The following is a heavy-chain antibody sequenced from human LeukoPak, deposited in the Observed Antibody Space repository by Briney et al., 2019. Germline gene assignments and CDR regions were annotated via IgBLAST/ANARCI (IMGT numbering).Heavy chain of an antibody. J-gene: IGHJ4*02. CDR1: GFPFDRYW. CDR3: ARQPIYEAYFDF. CDR2: IKHDGSEK. Sequence: PGGSLRLSCVASGFPFDRYWMSWVRQAPGKGLEWLANIKHDGSEKNFVDSVKGRFTISRDNAENSLFLQMNSLRADDTAVYFCARQPIYEAYFDFWGQGTLVTVSS. D-gene: IGHD3-16*01. V-gene: IGHV3-7*01.